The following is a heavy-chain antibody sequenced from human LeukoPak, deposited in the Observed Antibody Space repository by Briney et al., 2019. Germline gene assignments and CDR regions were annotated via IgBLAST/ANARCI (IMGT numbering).Heavy chain of an antibody. CDR3: ASGGHLDW. J-gene: IGHJ4*02. CDR2: INEDGSDK. Sequence: PGGSLRLSCAASGLTFSGFWMSWVRQAPGKGLEWVANINEDGSDKYFVDSVKGRFTISRDNAKNSLYLQMNSLRDEDTAVHYCASGGHLDWWGQGTLVTVSS. V-gene: IGHV3-7*01. D-gene: IGHD2-15*01. CDR1: GLTFSGFW.